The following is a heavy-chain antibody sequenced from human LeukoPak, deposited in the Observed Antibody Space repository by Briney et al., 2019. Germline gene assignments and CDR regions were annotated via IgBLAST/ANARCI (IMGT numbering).Heavy chain of an antibody. CDR2: ISSSSSYI. V-gene: IGHV3-21*01. Sequence: TGGSLRLSCAASGFTVSSNYMNWVRQAPGKGLEWVSSISSSSSYIYYADSVKGRFTISRDNAKNSLYLQMNSLRAEDTAVYYCARTFRSGDLDYWGQGTLVTVSS. D-gene: IGHD7-27*01. J-gene: IGHJ4*02. CDR1: GFTVSSNY. CDR3: ARTFRSGDLDY.